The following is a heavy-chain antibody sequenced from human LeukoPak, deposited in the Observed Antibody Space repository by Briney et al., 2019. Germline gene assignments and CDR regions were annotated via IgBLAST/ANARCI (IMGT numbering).Heavy chain of an antibody. J-gene: IGHJ4*02. CDR2: INPNSGGT. V-gene: IGHV1-2*02. Sequence: ASVKVSCTASGYTFTGYYMHWVRQAPGQGLEWMGWINPNSGGTNYAQKFQGRVTMTRDTSISTAYMELSRLRSDDTAVYYCARDASGSSWYVIDYWGQGTLVTVSS. CDR3: ARDASGSSWYVIDY. CDR1: GYTFTGYY. D-gene: IGHD6-13*01.